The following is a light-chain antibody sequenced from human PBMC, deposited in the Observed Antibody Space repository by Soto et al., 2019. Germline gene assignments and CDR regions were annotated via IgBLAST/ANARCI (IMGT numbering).Light chain of an antibody. Sequence: QYVLTQPASVSGSPGQSITISCTGTSSDVGGYNYVSWYQQHPGKAPKLMIYDVSNRPSGVSNRFSGSKSGNTASLTISGLQAVDEADYYCSSYTSSSTLVFGTGTKVTVL. CDR3: SSYTSSSTLV. CDR1: SSDVGGYNY. V-gene: IGLV2-14*01. CDR2: DVS. J-gene: IGLJ1*01.